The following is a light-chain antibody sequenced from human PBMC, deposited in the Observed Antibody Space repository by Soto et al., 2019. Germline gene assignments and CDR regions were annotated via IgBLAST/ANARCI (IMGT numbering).Light chain of an antibody. CDR2: EGS. CDR3: SSSAGTSTVV. J-gene: IGLJ2*01. Sequence: QSVLTQPASVSGSPGQSITISCTGTSSDVGSYNLVSWYQHHPGKAPKLMIYEGSKRPSGVSNRFSGSKSGNTASLTISGLQAEDEADYYCSSSAGTSTVVFGGGTKLTVL. V-gene: IGLV2-23*01. CDR1: SSDVGSYNL.